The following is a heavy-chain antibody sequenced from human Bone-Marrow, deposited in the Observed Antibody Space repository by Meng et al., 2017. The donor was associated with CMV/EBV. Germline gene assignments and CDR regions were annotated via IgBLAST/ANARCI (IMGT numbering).Heavy chain of an antibody. CDR1: GFTFSSYS. D-gene: IGHD2-15*01. CDR3: ARSDCSSSSCSSHAFDI. V-gene: IGHV3-21*01. Sequence: GGSLRLSCAASGFTFSSYSMNWVRQPPGKGLEWVSFISSSSNYIYYADSVKGRFTISRDNAKNSLYLQVNSLRAEDTAVYYCARSDCSSSSCSSHAFDIWGQGTMVTVSS. J-gene: IGHJ3*02. CDR2: ISSSSNYI.